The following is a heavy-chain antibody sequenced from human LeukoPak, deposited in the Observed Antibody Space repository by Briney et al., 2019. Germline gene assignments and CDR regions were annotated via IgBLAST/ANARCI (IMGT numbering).Heavy chain of an antibody. D-gene: IGHD3-10*01. CDR1: GFTFSSYC. Sequence: GGSLRLSCAASGFTFSSYCMTWVRQAPGKGLEWVSYISGNSSTIYYADSVKGRFTISRDNAKNSLYLQMNSLRSEDTAVYYCARAGSYFPTNYYYYMDVWGKGTTVTISS. V-gene: IGHV3-48*01. J-gene: IGHJ6*03. CDR2: ISGNSSTI. CDR3: ARAGSYFPTNYYYYMDV.